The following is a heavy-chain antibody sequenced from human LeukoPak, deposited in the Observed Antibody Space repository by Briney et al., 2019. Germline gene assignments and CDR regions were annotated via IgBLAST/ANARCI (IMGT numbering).Heavy chain of an antibody. V-gene: IGHV1-46*04. Sequence: ASVKVSCKASGNTFTSYYMHWVRQAPGQGLEWMGIINPSGGRPNFEQKLKGRVTMTRDTSTSAVYMELSSMRSEDTAMYYCARDNTAGGPFDYWGQGTLVTVSS. CDR1: GNTFTSYY. J-gene: IGHJ4*02. CDR2: INPSGGRP. D-gene: IGHD6-13*01. CDR3: ARDNTAGGPFDY.